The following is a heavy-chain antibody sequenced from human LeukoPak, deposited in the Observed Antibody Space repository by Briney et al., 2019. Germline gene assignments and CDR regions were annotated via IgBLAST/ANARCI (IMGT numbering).Heavy chain of an antibody. D-gene: IGHD5/OR15-5a*01. V-gene: IGHV1-69*05. Sequence: SSVKVSFKASGGTFSSYAISWVRQAPGQGLEWMGGIIPMFGTANYAQKFQGRVTITTDESTSTAYMELSSLRSEDTAVYYCARVGSVSDFNTHTKFDPWGQGTLVTVSS. CDR1: GGTFSSYA. CDR2: IIPMFGTA. CDR3: ARVGSVSDFNTHTKFDP. J-gene: IGHJ5*02.